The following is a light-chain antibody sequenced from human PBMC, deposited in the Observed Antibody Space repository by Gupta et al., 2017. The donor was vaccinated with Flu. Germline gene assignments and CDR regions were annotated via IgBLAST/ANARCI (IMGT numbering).Light chain of an antibody. CDR3: AAWDDSLSGPWV. CDR1: SSNIGSNY. Sequence: QSVLTQPPSASGTPGQRVTISCSGSSSNIGSNYVYWYQQLPGTAPKLLIYRNNQRPSGVPDRFSGSKFGTSASMAISGLRSEDEADYYWAAWDDSLSGPWVFGGGTKLTVL. CDR2: RNN. J-gene: IGLJ3*02. V-gene: IGLV1-47*01.